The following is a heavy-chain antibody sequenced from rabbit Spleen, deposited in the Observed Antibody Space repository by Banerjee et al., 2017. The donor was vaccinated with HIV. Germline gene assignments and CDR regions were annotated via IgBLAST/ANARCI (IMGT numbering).Heavy chain of an antibody. Sequence: QLKESGGGLVQPGGSLKLSCKASGFTLSSYYMNWVRQAPGKGLEWIGYIDPLFGITYYANWVNGRFSISRENAQNTVFLQMTSLTAADTATYFCARDGAGGSYFALWGPGTLSPS. J-gene: IGHJ6*01. CDR2: IDPLFGIT. CDR1: GFTLSSYY. V-gene: IGHV1S7*01. D-gene: IGHD8-1*01. CDR3: ARDGAGGSYFAL.